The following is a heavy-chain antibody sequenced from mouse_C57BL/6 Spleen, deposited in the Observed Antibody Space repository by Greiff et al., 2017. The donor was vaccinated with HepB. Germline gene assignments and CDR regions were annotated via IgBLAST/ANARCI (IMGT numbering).Heavy chain of an antibody. CDR3: APAFTTTGAMDY. V-gene: IGHV1-69*01. D-gene: IGHD1-1*01. J-gene: IGHJ4*01. Sequence: VQLQQSGAELVMPGASVKLSCKASGYTFTSYWMHWVKQRPGQGLEWIGEIDPSDSYTNYNQKFKGKSTLTVDKSSSTAYMQLSSLTSEDSAVYYCAPAFTTTGAMDYWGQGTSVTVSS. CDR1: GYTFTSYW. CDR2: IDPSDSYT.